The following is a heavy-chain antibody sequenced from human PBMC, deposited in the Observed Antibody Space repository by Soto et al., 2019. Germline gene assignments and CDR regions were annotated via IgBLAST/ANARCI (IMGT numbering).Heavy chain of an antibody. CDR2: INPNSGGT. CDR1: GYTFTGYY. V-gene: IGHV1-2*04. J-gene: IGHJ4*02. Sequence: ASVKVSCKASGYTFTGYYMHWVRQAPGQGLEWMGWINPNSGGTNYAQKFQGWVTMTRDTSISTAYMELSRLRSDDTAVYYCARVGQGGTSYFDYWGQGTLVTVSS. CDR3: ARVGQGGTSYFDY. D-gene: IGHD1-1*01.